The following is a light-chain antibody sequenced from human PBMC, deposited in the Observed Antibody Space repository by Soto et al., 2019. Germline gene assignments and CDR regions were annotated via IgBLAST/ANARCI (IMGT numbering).Light chain of an antibody. CDR1: QRISGY. J-gene: IGKJ1*01. Sequence: EIVLTQSPGTLSVSPGERATLSCRASQRISGYLGWYQQKPGQAPRLLIYDASNRATGIPVRFSGSGSGTDYTLTITNLEPEDFAIYYCQQRSNWPWTFGQGTKVDIK. CDR2: DAS. CDR3: QQRSNWPWT. V-gene: IGKV3-11*01.